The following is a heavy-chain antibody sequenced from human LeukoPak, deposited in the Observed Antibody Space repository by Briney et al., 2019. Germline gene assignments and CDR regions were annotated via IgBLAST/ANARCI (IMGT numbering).Heavy chain of an antibody. CDR2: IYYSGST. V-gene: IGHV4-39*07. Sequence: GSLRLSCAASGFTFSSYGMSWVRQAPGKGLEWIGSIYYSGSTYYNPSLKSRVTISVDTSKNQFSLKLSSVTAADTAVYYCARDGNWNYYYYYMDVWGKGTTVTVSS. J-gene: IGHJ6*03. CDR1: GFTFSSYG. D-gene: IGHD1-1*01. CDR3: ARDGNWNYYYYYMDV.